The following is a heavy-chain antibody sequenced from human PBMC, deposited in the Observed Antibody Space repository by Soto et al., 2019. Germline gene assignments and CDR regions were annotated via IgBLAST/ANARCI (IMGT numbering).Heavy chain of an antibody. J-gene: IGHJ6*02. Sequence: EVQLLESGGGLVQPGGSLRLSCAASGFTFSSYALVWVRQAPGRGLECVSAISGSGVSTFYADSVKGRFTISRDTSKNTLYLQMNTLTAEDTAVYYCAKDHRIWGRLVEYMDVWGQGTTVTVSS. CDR2: ISGSGVST. V-gene: IGHV3-23*01. CDR1: GFTFSSYA. CDR3: AKDHRIWGRLVEYMDV. D-gene: IGHD3-10*01.